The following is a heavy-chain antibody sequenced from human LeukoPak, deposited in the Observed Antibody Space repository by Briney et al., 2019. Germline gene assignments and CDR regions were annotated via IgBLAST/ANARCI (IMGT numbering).Heavy chain of an antibody. CDR1: GFTFSNYW. D-gene: IGHD3-22*01. J-gene: IGHJ3*02. CDR3: ARERADYYDSSGRGAIGAFDI. V-gene: IGHV3-7*01. Sequence: PGGSLRLTCADSGFTFSNYWMSWVRQAPGKGLEWVANIKQDGSEKYFVDSVKGRFTISRDNAKNSLYLQMNSLRAEDTAVYYCARERADYYDSSGRGAIGAFDIWGQGTMVTVSS. CDR2: IKQDGSEK.